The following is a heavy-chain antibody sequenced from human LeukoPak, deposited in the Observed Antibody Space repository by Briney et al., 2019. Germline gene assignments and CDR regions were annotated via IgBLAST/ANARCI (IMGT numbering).Heavy chain of an antibody. CDR2: ISAYNGNT. D-gene: IGHD3-22*01. V-gene: IGHV1-18*01. Sequence: ASVKVSCKASGYTFTSYGISWVRQAPGQGLEWMGWISAYNGNTNYAQKLQGRVTMTTDTSTSTAYMELRSLRSDDTAVYYCARESYDSSGYYLAIDYWGQGTLVTVSS. CDR1: GYTFTSYG. CDR3: ARESYDSSGYYLAIDY. J-gene: IGHJ4*02.